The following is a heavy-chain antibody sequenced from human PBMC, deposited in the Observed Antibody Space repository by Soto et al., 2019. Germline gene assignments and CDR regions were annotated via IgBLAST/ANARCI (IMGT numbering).Heavy chain of an antibody. V-gene: IGHV4-30-2*01. CDR1: GGSISSGGYS. CDR3: ARGGLLWFGELPSWFDP. J-gene: IGHJ5*02. Sequence: SETLSLTCAVSGGSISSGGYSWSWIRQPPGKGLEWIGYIYHSGSTYYNPSLNSRVTISVDRSKNQFSLKLSSVTAADTAVYYCARGGLLWFGELPSWFDPWGQGTLVTVSS. D-gene: IGHD3-10*01. CDR2: IYHSGST.